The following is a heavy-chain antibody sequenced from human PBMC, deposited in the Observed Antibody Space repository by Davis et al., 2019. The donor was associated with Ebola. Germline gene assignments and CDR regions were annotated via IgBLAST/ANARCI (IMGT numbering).Heavy chain of an antibody. CDR2: VFHSGSS. J-gene: IGHJ4*02. CDR3: ASGWLPMT. V-gene: IGHV4-59*01. D-gene: IGHD5-12*01. CDR1: GDSSSIYY. Sequence: MPGGSLRLSCTVSGDSSSIYYWSWIRQPPGKGLEWIGYVFHSGSSNYNPSLNGRAAISLDTSTKQFSLKLTSVTAEDTAVYYCASGWLPMTWGQGTLVTVSS.